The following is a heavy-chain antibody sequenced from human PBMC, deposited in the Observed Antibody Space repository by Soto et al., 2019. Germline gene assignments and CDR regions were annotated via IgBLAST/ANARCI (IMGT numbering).Heavy chain of an antibody. J-gene: IGHJ6*01. CDR1: GFSFSNYG. D-gene: IGHD3-10*01. V-gene: IGHV3-30*18. CDR3: AKDYYGSGSFRYYYCGMDV. Sequence: QVQLVASGGGVVQPGRSLRLSCAASGFSFSNYGMHWVRQAPGKGLEWVAIISHDGSNKFYADSVKGRFTISRDNSQNTLSLQMNSLRGEDTAVYYCAKDYYGSGSFRYYYCGMDVWGQGTTVTVSA. CDR2: ISHDGSNK.